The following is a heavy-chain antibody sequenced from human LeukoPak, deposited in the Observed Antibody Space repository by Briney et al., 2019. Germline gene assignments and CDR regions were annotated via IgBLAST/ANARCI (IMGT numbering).Heavy chain of an antibody. D-gene: IGHD3-22*01. CDR3: ARVLPSTYYDRGSGAFDI. CDR1: GYTFTSYY. CDR2: INPSGGST. J-gene: IGHJ3*02. Sequence: ASVKVSCKASGYTFTSYYMHWVRQAPGQGLEWTGIINPSGGSTSYAQKFQGRVTMTRDTSTSTVYMELSSLRSEDTAVYYCARVLPSTYYDRGSGAFDIWGQGTMVTVSS. V-gene: IGHV1-46*01.